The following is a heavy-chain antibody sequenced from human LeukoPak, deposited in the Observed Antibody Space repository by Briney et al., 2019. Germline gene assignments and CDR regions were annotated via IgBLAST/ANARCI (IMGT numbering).Heavy chain of an antibody. CDR3: ARDGPAVPAASEANYFDY. CDR2: IIPIFGTA. V-gene: IGHV1-69*05. J-gene: IGHJ4*02. D-gene: IGHD2-2*01. Sequence: SVKVSCKASGGTFSSYAISWVRQAPGQGLEWMGGIIPIFGTANYAQKFQGRVTITTDESTSTAYMELSSLRSEDTAVYYCARDGPAVPAASEANYFDYWGQGTLVTVSS. CDR1: GGTFSSYA.